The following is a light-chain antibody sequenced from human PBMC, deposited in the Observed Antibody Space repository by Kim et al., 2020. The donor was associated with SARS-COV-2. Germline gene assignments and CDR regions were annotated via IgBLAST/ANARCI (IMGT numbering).Light chain of an antibody. J-gene: IGKJ2*01. Sequence: DIQMTQCPSFLFASVGDRVTITCRASQSISSYLNWYQQKPGKAPKLLIDAASSLQSGVPSRFIGSGSGTDFTLTISSLQPEDYATYYCQQSYSTPHTFGQGIKLEIK. CDR1: QSISSY. CDR2: AAS. V-gene: IGKV1-39*01. CDR3: QQSYSTPHT.